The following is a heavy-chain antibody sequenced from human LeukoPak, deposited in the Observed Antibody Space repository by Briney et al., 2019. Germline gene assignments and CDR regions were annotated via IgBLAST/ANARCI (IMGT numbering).Heavy chain of an antibody. D-gene: IGHD6-13*01. J-gene: IGHJ4*02. Sequence: ASVKVSCKASGYTFTGYYMHWVRQAPGQGLEWMGWINPNSGGTNYAQKFQGRVTMTRDTSISTAYMELSRLRSDDTAVYYCARGMGIAAGLFDYWGQGTLVTVSS. CDR1: GYTFTGYY. V-gene: IGHV1-2*02. CDR2: INPNSGGT. CDR3: ARGMGIAAGLFDY.